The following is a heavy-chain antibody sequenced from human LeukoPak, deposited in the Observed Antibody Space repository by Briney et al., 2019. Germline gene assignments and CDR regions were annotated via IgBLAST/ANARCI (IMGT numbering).Heavy chain of an antibody. CDR3: AKVSGGGLYYDGMDV. CDR1: GFTFSSYV. D-gene: IGHD1-14*01. V-gene: IGHV3-23*01. J-gene: IGHJ6*02. Sequence: GGSLRLSCAASGFTFSSYVMSWVRQAPGKGLERVSSISNSGGSTYYADSVKGRFTISRDSSKNTLYLQMNSLRAEDTAVYYCAKVSGGGLYYDGMDVWGQGTTVTVSS. CDR2: ISNSGGST.